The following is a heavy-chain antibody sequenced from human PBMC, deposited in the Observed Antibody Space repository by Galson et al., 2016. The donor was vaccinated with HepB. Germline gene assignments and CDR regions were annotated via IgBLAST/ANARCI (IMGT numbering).Heavy chain of an antibody. CDR3: AHRGVEYCFGTSCYSRSDAFDI. D-gene: IGHD2-15*01. V-gene: IGHV2-5*02. J-gene: IGHJ3*02. CDR2: IFWDDDT. CDR1: GFSLCTTGVG. Sequence: PALVKPTQTLTLTCTFSGFSLCTTGVGVGWIRQPPGKALEWLALIFWDDDTRYSPSLKSRLTITRDTSKNQVVLTMTNMDPVDTATYYCAHRGVEYCFGTSCYSRSDAFDIWGQGTMVTVSS.